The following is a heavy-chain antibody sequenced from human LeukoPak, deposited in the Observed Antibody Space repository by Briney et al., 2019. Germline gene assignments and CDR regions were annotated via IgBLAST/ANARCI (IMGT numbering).Heavy chain of an antibody. Sequence: PGGSLRLSCAAFGFIFSAYGMHWVRQAPGKGLEWVAFIRYDGNIQYYADSVKGRFTISRDNSKNTLYLQMNSLRTEDTGVYYCAPYYDTSAYYRDYFDYWGQGTLVTVSS. CDR2: IRYDGNIQ. D-gene: IGHD3-22*01. J-gene: IGHJ4*02. V-gene: IGHV3-30*02. CDR3: APYYDTSAYYRDYFDY. CDR1: GFIFSAYG.